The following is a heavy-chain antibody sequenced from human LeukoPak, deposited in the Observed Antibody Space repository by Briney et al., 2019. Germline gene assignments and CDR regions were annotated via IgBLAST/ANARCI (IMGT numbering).Heavy chain of an antibody. Sequence: SETLSLTCTVSGGSISSSSYYWGWIRQPPGKGLEWIGSIYYSGSTHDNPSLKSRVTIFVDTSKNQFSLKLSSVVAADTAVYYCAGEDNSSGYRPFDIWGQGTMVTVPS. CDR1: GGSISSSSYY. CDR2: IYYSGST. D-gene: IGHD3-22*01. CDR3: AGEDNSSGYRPFDI. V-gene: IGHV4-39*02. J-gene: IGHJ3*02.